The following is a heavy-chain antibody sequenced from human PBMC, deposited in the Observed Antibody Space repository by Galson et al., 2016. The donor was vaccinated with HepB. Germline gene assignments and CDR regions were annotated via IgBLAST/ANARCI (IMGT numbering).Heavy chain of an antibody. CDR1: GLSVSGNY. J-gene: IGHJ4*02. CDR2: ISWKSGNI. Sequence: SLRLSCAASGLSVSGNYMSRVRQAPRKGLEWVSGISWKSGNIGYADSVKGRFTISRDNAKKSMYLQMNSLRAEDTAVYFCAKDYGDCSGGRCYSPTLFDYWGQGTLVTVSS. D-gene: IGHD2-15*01. CDR3: AKDYGDCSGGRCYSPTLFDY. V-gene: IGHV3-11*05.